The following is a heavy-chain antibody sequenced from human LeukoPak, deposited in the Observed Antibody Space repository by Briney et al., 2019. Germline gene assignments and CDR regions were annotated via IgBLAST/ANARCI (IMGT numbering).Heavy chain of an antibody. Sequence: ASVKVSCKASGYTFTGYYMHWVRQAPGQGLEWMGWINPNSGGTNYAQKFQGRVTMTRDTSISTAYMELSRLRSDDTAVYYCARDLSDRWGLLLAWGQGTLVTVSS. CDR1: GYTFTGYY. D-gene: IGHD1-26*01. J-gene: IGHJ4*02. CDR2: INPNSGGT. V-gene: IGHV1-2*02. CDR3: ARDLSDRWGLLLA.